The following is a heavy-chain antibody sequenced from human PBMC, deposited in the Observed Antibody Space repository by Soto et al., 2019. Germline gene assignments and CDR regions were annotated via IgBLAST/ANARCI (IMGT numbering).Heavy chain of an antibody. J-gene: IGHJ3*02. D-gene: IGHD6-19*01. Sequence: SQTLSLTCTVSGGSISSYYWSWIRQPPGKGLEWIGYIYYSGSTNYNPSLKSRVTISVDTSKNQFSLKLSSVTAADTAVYYCARHYSSGWYDSAFDIWGQGTMVTVSS. CDR3: ARHYSSGWYDSAFDI. CDR1: GGSISSYY. V-gene: IGHV4-59*08. CDR2: IYYSGST.